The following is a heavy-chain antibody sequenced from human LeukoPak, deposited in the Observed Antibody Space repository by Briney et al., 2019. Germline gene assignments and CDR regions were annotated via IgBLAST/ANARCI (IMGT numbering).Heavy chain of an antibody. D-gene: IGHD2-2*01. CDR3: ARELGYCSSTSCRIHYYYMDV. CDR1: GYTFTSYG. CDR2: ISAYNGNT. Sequence: GASVKVSCKASGYTFTSYGISWVRQAPGQGLEWMGWISAYNGNTNYAQKLQGRVTMTTDTSTSTAYMELRSLRSDDTAVYYCARELGYCSSTSCRIHYYYMDVWGKGTTVTVSS. V-gene: IGHV1-18*01. J-gene: IGHJ6*03.